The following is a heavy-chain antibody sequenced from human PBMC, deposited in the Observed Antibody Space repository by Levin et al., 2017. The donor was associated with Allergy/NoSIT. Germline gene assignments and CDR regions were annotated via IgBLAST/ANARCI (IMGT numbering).Heavy chain of an antibody. CDR3: ARDNIGLPDACDI. D-gene: IGHD3-10*01. J-gene: IGHJ3*02. V-gene: IGHV3-9*01. CDR2: ISWNSGSI. Sequence: GGSLRLSCAASGFTFDDYAMHWVRQAPGKGLEWVSGISWNSGSIGYADSVKGRFTISRDNAKNSLYLQMNSLRTEDTALYYCARDNIGLPDACDISGQGKMVIVSS. CDR1: GFTFDDYA.